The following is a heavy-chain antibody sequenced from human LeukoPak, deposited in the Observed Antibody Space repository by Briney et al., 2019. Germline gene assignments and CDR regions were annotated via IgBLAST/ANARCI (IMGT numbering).Heavy chain of an antibody. CDR2: ISGSGGST. Sequence: PGGSLRLSCAASGFTFSSYAMSWVRQAPGKGLEWVSAISGSGGSTYYADSVKGRFTISRDNSKNTLYLQMNSLRAEDTAVYYCAKTPVRGIAAAAPHDAFDIWGQGTMVTVSS. CDR3: AKTPVRGIAAAAPHDAFDI. CDR1: GFTFSSYA. J-gene: IGHJ3*02. V-gene: IGHV3-23*01. D-gene: IGHD6-13*01.